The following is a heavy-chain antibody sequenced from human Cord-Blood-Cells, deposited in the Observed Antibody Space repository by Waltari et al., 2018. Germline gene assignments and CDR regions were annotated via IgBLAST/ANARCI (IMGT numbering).Heavy chain of an antibody. V-gene: IGHV4-39*01. CDR2: IYYSGST. D-gene: IGHD4-17*01. CDR1: RGPISSSRHH. Sequence: QLQLQESAPGLVTPSEPLSLPSTASRGPISSSRHHWGLIRPPPGKGLESIGSIYYSGSTYYNPSLKSRVTISVDTSKNQFSLKLSAVTTADTAVYYCASRLIYGDYVGPDYWGQGTLVTVAS. J-gene: IGHJ4*02. CDR3: ASRLIYGDYVGPDY.